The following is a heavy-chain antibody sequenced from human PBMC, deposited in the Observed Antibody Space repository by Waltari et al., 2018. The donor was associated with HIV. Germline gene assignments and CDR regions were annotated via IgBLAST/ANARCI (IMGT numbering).Heavy chain of an antibody. CDR3: VRPKVGLTDYNYYYGLDV. J-gene: IGHJ6*02. CDR2: ISFDGALK. D-gene: IGHD1-26*01. CDR1: AFRLRNLG. V-gene: IGHV3-30*19. Sequence: QEQLVETGGGAVQPGGYVRLYCAASAFRLRNLGGQGVCQAPGKGLECVATISFDGALKHHAESVAGRFTVSRDNSKDMVFLQMSSLKPEDTAVYYCVRPKVGLTDYNYYYGLDVWGQGTTVTVSS.